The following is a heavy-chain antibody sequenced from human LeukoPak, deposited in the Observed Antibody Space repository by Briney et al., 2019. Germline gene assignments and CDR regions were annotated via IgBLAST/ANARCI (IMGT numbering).Heavy chain of an antibody. V-gene: IGHV3-48*03. CDR1: GFTFSSYE. J-gene: IGHJ4*02. CDR3: AREYYYDSSGYDLNYFDY. D-gene: IGHD3-22*01. Sequence: GGSLRLSCAASGFTFSSYEMNWVRQAPGKRLEWVSYISSSGSTIYCADSVKGRFTISRDNAKNSLYLQMNSLRAEDTAVYYCAREYYYDSSGYDLNYFDYWGQGTLVTVSS. CDR2: ISSSGSTI.